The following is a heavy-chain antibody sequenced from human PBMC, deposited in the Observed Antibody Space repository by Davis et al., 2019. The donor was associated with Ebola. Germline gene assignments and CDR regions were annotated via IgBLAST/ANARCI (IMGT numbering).Heavy chain of an antibody. CDR3: AKSLSSSGS. V-gene: IGHV3-23*01. J-gene: IGHJ5*02. CDR2: ISDSGGST. Sequence: GESLKISCAASGFTFRIYGMSWVRQAPGKGLEWVSGISDSGGSTYYADSVKGRFTISRDNSKNTLYLQMNSLRVEDTAVYYCAKSLSSSGSWGQGTLVTVSS. CDR1: GFTFRIYG. D-gene: IGHD6-6*01.